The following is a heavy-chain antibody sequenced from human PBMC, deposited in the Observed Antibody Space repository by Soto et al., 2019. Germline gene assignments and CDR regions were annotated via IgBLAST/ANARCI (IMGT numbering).Heavy chain of an antibody. Sequence: GGSLRLSCTASGFTFGDSGMTWFRQAPGKGLEWVGFIRSKDYGGTIEYAASVKGRFSISRDDSKSIAYLQMNSLKNDDTAVYYCSICSGGSCRYEYFPHWGQGTLVTVSS. CDR2: IRSKDYGGTI. V-gene: IGHV3-49*03. D-gene: IGHD2-15*01. CDR1: GFTFGDSG. J-gene: IGHJ1*01. CDR3: SICSGGSCRYEYFPH.